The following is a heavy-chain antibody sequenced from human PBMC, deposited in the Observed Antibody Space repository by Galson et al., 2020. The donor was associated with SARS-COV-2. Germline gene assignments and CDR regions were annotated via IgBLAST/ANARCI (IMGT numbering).Heavy chain of an antibody. CDR2: IKTAGSII. CDR1: AFAYSNYW. CDR3: AGAFAI. Sequence: GGSLRLSCAASAFAYSNYWMHWVRQTPGHGLEWVSRIKTAGSIITYADSVKGRFTISRDNAKNTLYLQMNSLRSEDTALYYCAGAFAIWGQGTLVTVSS. V-gene: IGHV3-74*01. J-gene: IGHJ4*02.